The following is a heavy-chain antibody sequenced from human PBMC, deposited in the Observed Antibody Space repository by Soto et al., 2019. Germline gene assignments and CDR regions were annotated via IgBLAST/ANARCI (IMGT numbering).Heavy chain of an antibody. CDR3: ARAPRGNYGYPLYFDY. Sequence: PSETLSLTCTVSGGSISSYYWSWIRQPPGKGLEWIGYIYYSGSTNYNPSLKSRVTISVDTSKNQFSLKLSSVTAADTAVYYCARAPRGNYGYPLYFDYWGQVTLITACS. D-gene: IGHD3-10*01. CDR1: GGSISSYY. J-gene: IGHJ4*02. V-gene: IGHV4-59*01. CDR2: IYYSGST.